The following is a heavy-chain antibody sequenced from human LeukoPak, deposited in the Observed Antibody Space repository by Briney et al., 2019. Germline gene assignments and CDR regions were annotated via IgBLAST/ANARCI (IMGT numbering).Heavy chain of an antibody. CDR1: GGSISSSNW. D-gene: IGHD4-17*01. V-gene: IGHV4-4*02. J-gene: IGHJ5*02. Sequence: PSETLSLTCAVSGGSISSSNWWSWVRQPPGKGLEWIGEIYHSGSTNYNPSLKSRVTISVDKSKNQFSLKLSSVTAADTAVYYCARAHGDYPDNWFDPWGQGTLVTVSS. CDR2: IYHSGST. CDR3: ARAHGDYPDNWFDP.